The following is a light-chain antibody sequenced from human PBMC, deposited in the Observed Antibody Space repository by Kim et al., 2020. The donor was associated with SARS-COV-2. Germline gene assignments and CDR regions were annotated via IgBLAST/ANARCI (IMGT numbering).Light chain of an antibody. CDR2: DVS. V-gene: IGLV2-14*01. Sequence: QSALTQPASVSGSPGQLITISCTGTSSDVGGYNYVSWYQQHPGKAPQLMIYDVSKRPSGVSNRFSGSKSGNTSSLTISGLQAEDEADYYCSSYTSSSTLVFGGGTQLTVL. CDR3: SSYTSSSTLV. CDR1: SSDVGGYNY. J-gene: IGLJ2*01.